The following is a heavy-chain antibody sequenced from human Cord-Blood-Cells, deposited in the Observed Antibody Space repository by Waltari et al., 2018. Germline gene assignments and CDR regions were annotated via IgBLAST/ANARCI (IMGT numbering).Heavy chain of an antibody. CDR2: ISGRGGST. Sequence: EVQLVESGGGLVQPGGSLRLSCAASGFTFSSYAMSWVRQAPGKGLEWVSAISGRGGSTYYADSVKGRFTISRDNSKNTLYLQMNSLRAEDTAVYYCAKDLGGRAISLRNGMDVWGQGTTVTVSS. CDR1: GFTFSSYA. V-gene: IGHV3-23*04. J-gene: IGHJ6*02. D-gene: IGHD3-9*01. CDR3: AKDLGGRAISLRNGMDV.